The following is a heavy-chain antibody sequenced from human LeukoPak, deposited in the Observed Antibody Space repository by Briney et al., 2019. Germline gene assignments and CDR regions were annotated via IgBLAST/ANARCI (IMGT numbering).Heavy chain of an antibody. CDR1: GFTFSSYA. Sequence: GGSLRLSCAASGFTFSSYAMSWVRQAPGKGLEWVSYISSSSSTLYYADSVKGRFTISRDNAKNSLYLQMNSLRAEDTAVYYCARDQGYCSSTSCYTNWFDPWGQGTLVTVSS. D-gene: IGHD2-2*02. CDR3: ARDQGYCSSTSCYTNWFDP. J-gene: IGHJ5*02. V-gene: IGHV3-48*01. CDR2: ISSSSSTL.